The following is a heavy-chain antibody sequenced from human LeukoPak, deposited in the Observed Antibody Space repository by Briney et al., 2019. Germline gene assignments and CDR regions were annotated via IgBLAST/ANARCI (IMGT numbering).Heavy chain of an antibody. CDR3: AGVDDCGGDCYSFDY. CDR2: ISSSGSTI. V-gene: IGHV3-11*01. J-gene: IGHJ4*02. Sequence: PGGSLRLSCAASGFTFSDYYVSWIRQAPGKGLEWVSYISSSGSTIYYADSVKGRFTISRDNAKNSLYLQMNSLRAEDTAVYYCAGVDDCGGDCYSFDYWGQGTLVTVSS. D-gene: IGHD2-21*02. CDR1: GFTFSDYY.